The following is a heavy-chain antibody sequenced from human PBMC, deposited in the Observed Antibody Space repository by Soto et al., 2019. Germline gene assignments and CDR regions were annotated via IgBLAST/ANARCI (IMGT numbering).Heavy chain of an antibody. CDR2: ISYDGSNK. D-gene: IGHD3-3*01. V-gene: IGHV3-30-3*01. CDR3: ARVMSGSYYYYGMDV. J-gene: IGHJ6*02. Sequence: QVQLVESGGGVVQPGRSLRLSCAASGFTFSSYAMHWVRQAPGKGLEWVAVISYDGSNKYYADSVKGRFTISRDNSKNTLYLRMNSLRAEDTAVYYCARVMSGSYYYYGMDVWGQGTTVTVSS. CDR1: GFTFSSYA.